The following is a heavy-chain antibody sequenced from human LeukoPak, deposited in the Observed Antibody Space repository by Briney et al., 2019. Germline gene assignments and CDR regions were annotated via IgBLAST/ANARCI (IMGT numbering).Heavy chain of an antibody. Sequence: PSETLSLTCTVSGGSISSSSYYWGWIRQPPGKGLEWIGSIYYSGSTYYNPSLSSRVIMALDTSKNHLSLNLTSVTAADTAVYYCSRENGAFSPFGYWGQGTLVTVPS. V-gene: IGHV4-39*07. D-gene: IGHD2-8*01. CDR1: GGSISSSSYY. J-gene: IGHJ4*02. CDR2: IYYSGST. CDR3: SRENGAFSPFGY.